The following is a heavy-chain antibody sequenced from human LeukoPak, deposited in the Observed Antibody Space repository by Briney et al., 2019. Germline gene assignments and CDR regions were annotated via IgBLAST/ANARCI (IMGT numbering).Heavy chain of an antibody. CDR3: AKDYGSGWYESYYFDY. V-gene: IGHV1-8*01. J-gene: IGHJ4*02. CDR1: GYTFTSYD. Sequence: GPVKVSCKASGYTFTSYDINWVRQATGQGLEWMGWMNPNSGNTGYAQKFQGRVTMTRNTSISTAYMELSSLRSEDTAVYYCAKDYGSGWYESYYFDYWGQGTLVTVSS. CDR2: MNPNSGNT. D-gene: IGHD6-19*01.